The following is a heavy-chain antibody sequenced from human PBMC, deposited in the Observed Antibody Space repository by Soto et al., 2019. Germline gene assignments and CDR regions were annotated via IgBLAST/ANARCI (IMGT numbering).Heavy chain of an antibody. CDR2: IYYSGST. V-gene: IGHV4-59*01. D-gene: IGHD2-2*01. CDR1: GGSISSYY. CDR3: AGIVIPVDINKGYYDLDV. J-gene: IGHJ6*02. Sequence: QVQLQESGPGLVKPSENLSLTCTVSGGSISSYYWSWFRQPPGKGLEWIGYIYYSGSTNYNPSLKSRVTISLDTPKNQFSLKLSSVTAADTAVYYCAGIVIPVDINKGYYDLDVWGQGTTVTVSS.